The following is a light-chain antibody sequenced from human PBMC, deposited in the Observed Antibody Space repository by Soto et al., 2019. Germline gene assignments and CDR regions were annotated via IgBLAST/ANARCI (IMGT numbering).Light chain of an antibody. V-gene: IGKV3-20*01. CDR1: QSVSSS. Sequence: IVLTQSPGTLSLFAGERATLSCRASQSVSSSLAWYQQRPGQAPRLLMYDASSRATGIPDRFSGSGSGTDFTLTIRRLEPEDFAVYYCQHYGSSRTFGQGTKVEIK. CDR3: QHYGSSRT. J-gene: IGKJ1*01. CDR2: DAS.